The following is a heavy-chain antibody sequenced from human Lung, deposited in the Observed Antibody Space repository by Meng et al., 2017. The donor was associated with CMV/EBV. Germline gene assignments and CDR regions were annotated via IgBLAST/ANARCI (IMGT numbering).Heavy chain of an antibody. Sequence: LRLSCTVSGGSLNSGNYYWNWIRQPPGKGLEWIGYIFYSGSPYYNPSLESRVTISVDTSKNQFSLRLTSVTAADTAIYYCARGPSRPHFAYWGQGTLVXVSS. D-gene: IGHD2-2*01. CDR2: IFYSGSP. V-gene: IGHV4-30-4*08. CDR3: ARGPSRPHFAY. CDR1: GGSLNSGNYY. J-gene: IGHJ4*02.